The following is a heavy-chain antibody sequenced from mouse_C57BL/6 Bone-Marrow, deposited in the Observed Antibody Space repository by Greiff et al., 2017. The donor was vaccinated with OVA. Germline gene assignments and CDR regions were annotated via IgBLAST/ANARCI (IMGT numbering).Heavy chain of an antibody. CDR2: ISNGGGST. D-gene: IGHD1-1*01. V-gene: IGHV5-12*01. Sequence: EVKLMGSGGGLVQPGGSLKLSCAASGFTFSDYYMYWVRQTPEKRLEWVAYISNGGGSTYYPDTVKGRFTISRDNAKNTLYLQMSRLKSEDTAMYYCARHAYYYGSSSYAMDYWGQGTSVTVSS. CDR3: ARHAYYYGSSSYAMDY. J-gene: IGHJ4*01. CDR1: GFTFSDYY.